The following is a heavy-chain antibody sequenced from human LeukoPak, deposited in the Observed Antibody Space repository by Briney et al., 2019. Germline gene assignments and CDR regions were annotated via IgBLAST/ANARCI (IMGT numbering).Heavy chain of an antibody. CDR2: IYIDGTT. CDR3: ARDWGYCDSTSCHVFDY. J-gene: IGHJ4*02. Sequence: GGCLRLSCAASGFSVSSNYMSWVRQAPGKGLEWDSVIYIDGTTHYAESVKGRLTISRDKSKNTVYLQMNSLRPEDTAVYYCARDWGYCDSTSCHVFDYWGQGTLVTVSS. D-gene: IGHD2-2*01. CDR1: GFSVSSNY. V-gene: IGHV3-53*01.